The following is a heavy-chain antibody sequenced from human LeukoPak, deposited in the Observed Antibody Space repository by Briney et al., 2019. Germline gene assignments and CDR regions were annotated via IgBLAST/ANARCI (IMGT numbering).Heavy chain of an antibody. CDR2: IYYSGST. CDR1: GGSISSSSYY. V-gene: IGHV4-39*01. J-gene: IGHJ5*02. CDR3: ARQGWVFGVVITWFDP. Sequence: PSETLSLTCTVSGGSISSSSYYWGWIRQPPGKGLEWIGSIYYSGSTYYNPSLKSRVTISVDTSKNQFSLELRSVTAADTAVYYCARQGWVFGVVITWFDPWGQGTLVTVSS. D-gene: IGHD3-3*01.